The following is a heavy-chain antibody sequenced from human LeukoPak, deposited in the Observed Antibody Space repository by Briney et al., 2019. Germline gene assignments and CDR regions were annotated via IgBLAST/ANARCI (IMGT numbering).Heavy chain of an antibody. J-gene: IGHJ6*03. D-gene: IGHD3-22*01. CDR3: ARARSLYDSSGYGEPYYYYYYMDV. CDR2: IIPIFGTA. V-gene: IGHV1-69*06. Sequence: GASVKVSCKASGGTFSSYAISWVRQAPGQGLEWMGGIIPIFGTANYAQKFQGRVTITADKSTSTAYMELSSLRSEDTAVYYCARARSLYDSSGYGEPYYYYYYMDVWGKGTTVTVSS. CDR1: GGTFSSYA.